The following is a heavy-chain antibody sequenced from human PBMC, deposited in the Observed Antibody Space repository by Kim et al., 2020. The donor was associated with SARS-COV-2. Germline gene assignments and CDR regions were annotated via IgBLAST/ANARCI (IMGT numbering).Heavy chain of an antibody. CDR3: ARELRLGGSDY. CDR1: GGSISSSGYN. CDR2: IYYSGTT. Sequence: SETLSLTCTVSGGSISSSGYNWGWVRQSPGKGLEWIGSIYYSGTTYYNSSLKSRVTISVDTSKNQFSLKLNSVTAADTAVYYCARELRLGGSDYWGQGTLVTVSS. D-gene: IGHD1-7*01. J-gene: IGHJ4*02. V-gene: IGHV4-39*01.